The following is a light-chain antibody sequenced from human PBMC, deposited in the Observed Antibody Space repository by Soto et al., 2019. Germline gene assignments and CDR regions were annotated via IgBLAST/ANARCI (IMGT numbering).Light chain of an antibody. CDR3: QQHNNWPPIT. V-gene: IGKV3D-20*02. J-gene: IGKJ5*01. CDR2: GAS. CDR1: HSISSTS. Sequence: LLTQSPGSCYLPPPQRPTLSCTASHSISSTSLAWYQQKPRQAPRLLIYGASTTATGVPDRFSGSGSGTDFTLTISSMQPEDFAVYYCQQHNNWPPITFGQGTRLEIK.